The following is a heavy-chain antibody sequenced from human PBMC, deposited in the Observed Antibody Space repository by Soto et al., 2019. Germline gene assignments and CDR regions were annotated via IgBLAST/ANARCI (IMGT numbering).Heavy chain of an antibody. CDR2: IIPIFGTA. CDR1: GGTFSSYA. V-gene: IGHV1-69*13. J-gene: IGHJ6*02. Sequence: GASVKVSCKASGGTFSSYAISWVRQAPGQGLEWMGGIIPIFGTANYAQKFQGRVTITADESTSTAYMELSSLRSEDTAVYYCARSYYYDSSGPSQYYYYGMDVWGQGTTVTVSS. D-gene: IGHD3-22*01. CDR3: ARSYYYDSSGPSQYYYYGMDV.